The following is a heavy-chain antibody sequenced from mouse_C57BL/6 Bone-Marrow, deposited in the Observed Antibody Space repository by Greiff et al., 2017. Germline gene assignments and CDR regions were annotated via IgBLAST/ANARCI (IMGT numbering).Heavy chain of an antibody. CDR1: GFSLTSYG. CDR3: SKPLMVSHYYAMDY. CDR2: IWGDGST. D-gene: IGHD2-3*01. V-gene: IGHV2-3*01. J-gene: IGHJ4*01. Sequence: VKLMESGPGLVAPSQSLSITCTVSGFSLTSYGVSWVRQPPGKGLEWLGVIWGDGSTNYHSALISRLSISKDNSKSQVFLKLNSLQTDDTATYYCSKPLMVSHYYAMDYWGQGTSVTVSS.